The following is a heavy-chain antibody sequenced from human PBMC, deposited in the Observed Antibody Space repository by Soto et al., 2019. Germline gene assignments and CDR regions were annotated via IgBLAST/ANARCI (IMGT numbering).Heavy chain of an antibody. D-gene: IGHD2-2*01. J-gene: IGHJ6*02. CDR2: ISYDGSNK. CDR1: GFTFSSYG. Sequence: GGSLRLSCAASGFTFSSYGMHWVRQAPGKGLEWVAVISYDGSNKYYADSVKGRFTISRDNSKNTLYLQMNSLRAEDTAVYYWAKELRYCSSTSCLPKDIYYYYGMDVWGQGTTVTVSS. CDR3: AKELRYCSSTSCLPKDIYYYYGMDV. V-gene: IGHV3-30*18.